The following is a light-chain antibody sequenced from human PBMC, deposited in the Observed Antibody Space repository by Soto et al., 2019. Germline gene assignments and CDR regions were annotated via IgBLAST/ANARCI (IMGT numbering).Light chain of an antibody. V-gene: IGKV3-15*01. CDR1: QSISTN. Sequence: EIIMTQSPATLSVFPGEGATLSCRTSQSISTNLAWYQHKRGQSPRLLVYGASTRATGVPARFSGSGSGAEFTLSISSLQSEDFAVYYCQQYNSWPTFGGGTKVEIK. CDR2: GAS. CDR3: QQYNSWPT. J-gene: IGKJ4*01.